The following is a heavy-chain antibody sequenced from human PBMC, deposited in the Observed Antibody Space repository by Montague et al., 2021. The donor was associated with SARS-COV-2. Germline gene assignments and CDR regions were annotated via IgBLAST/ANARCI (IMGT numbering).Heavy chain of an antibody. D-gene: IGHD3-10*01. CDR2: VHDSGTA. J-gene: IGHJ4*02. CDR3: TRLPRGSGTWGYFDY. Sequence: SETLSLTCTVSDGSIGSYYWNWMRQTPGKGLEWIGYVHDSGTANYNPSLRSRVTLMVDASRNQFSLELSSVTAADTAMYYCTRLPRGSGTWGYFDYWAQGTLVTVSS. V-gene: IGHV4-59*08. CDR1: DGSIGSYY.